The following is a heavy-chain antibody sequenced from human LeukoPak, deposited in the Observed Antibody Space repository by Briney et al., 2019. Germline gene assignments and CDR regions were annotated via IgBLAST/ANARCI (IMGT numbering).Heavy chain of an antibody. J-gene: IGHJ4*02. CDR1: GYSISSGYY. V-gene: IGHV4-38-2*02. CDR2: IYHSGST. CDR3: ARDSWFGELYY. D-gene: IGHD3-10*01. Sequence: SETLSLTCTVSGYSISSGYYWGWIRQPPGKGLEWIGSIYHSGSTYYNPSLKSRVTTSVDTSKNQFSLKLSSVTAADTAVYYCARDSWFGELYYWGQGTLVTVSS.